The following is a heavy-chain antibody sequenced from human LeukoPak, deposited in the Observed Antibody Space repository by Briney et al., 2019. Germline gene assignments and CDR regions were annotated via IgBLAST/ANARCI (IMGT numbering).Heavy chain of an antibody. CDR2: IIPIFGTA. J-gene: IGHJ6*03. Sequence: ASVKVSCKTSGGTFSSYAISWVRQAPGQGLEWMGGIIPIFGTANYAQKFQGRVTITADESTSTAYMELSSLRSEDTAVYYCARAIRDGYNYGYYYMDVWGKGTTVTISS. CDR3: ARAIRDGYNYGYYYMDV. V-gene: IGHV1-69*01. CDR1: GGTFSSYA. D-gene: IGHD5-24*01.